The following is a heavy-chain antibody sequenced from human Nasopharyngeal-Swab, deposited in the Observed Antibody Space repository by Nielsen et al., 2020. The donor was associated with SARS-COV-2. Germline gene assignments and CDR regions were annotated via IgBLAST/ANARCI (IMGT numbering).Heavy chain of an antibody. CDR2: IHYSGNG. J-gene: IGHJ4*02. CDR3: AKQRGDTAMVFDF. V-gene: IGHV4-39*01. D-gene: IGHD5-18*01. Sequence: RQAPGKGLEWIGTIHYSGNGFYNPSLRSRLSISVDTSKNQFSLQLSSVTAADTAVYYCAKQRGDTAMVFDFWGQGTLVTVSS.